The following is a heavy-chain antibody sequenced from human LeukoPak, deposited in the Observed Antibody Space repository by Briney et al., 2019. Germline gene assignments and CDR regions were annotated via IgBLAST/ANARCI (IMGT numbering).Heavy chain of an antibody. V-gene: IGHV4-39*07. Sequence: SETLSLTCTVSGDSFTSVTDYWAWIRQPPGKGLEWIATGDYSGGTYYNPSLESRFAISADMSKNQISLQLTSVTGADTAVYYCAGERGEEYSSGWYKTNFFYNWGQGVRVTVSS. D-gene: IGHD6-19*01. CDR2: GDYSGGT. CDR1: GDSFTSVTDY. CDR3: AGERGEEYSSGWYKTNFFYN. J-gene: IGHJ4*02.